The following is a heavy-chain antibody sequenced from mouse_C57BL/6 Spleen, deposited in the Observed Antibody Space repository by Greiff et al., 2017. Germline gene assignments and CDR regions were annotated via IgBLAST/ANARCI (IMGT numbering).Heavy chain of an antibody. D-gene: IGHD1-1*01. CDR2: INPNYGTT. J-gene: IGHJ1*03. Sequence: VQLQQSGPELVKPGASVKISCKASGYSFTDYNMNWVKQSNGKSLEWIGVINPNYGTTSYNQKFKGKATLTVDQSSSTAYMQINSLTSEDSAVYYCANYYGSRYWYFDVWGTGTTVTVSS. CDR3: ANYYGSRYWYFDV. V-gene: IGHV1-39*01. CDR1: GYSFTDYN.